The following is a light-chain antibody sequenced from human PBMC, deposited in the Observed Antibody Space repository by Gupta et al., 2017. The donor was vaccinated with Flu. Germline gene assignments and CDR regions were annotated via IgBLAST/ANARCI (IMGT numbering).Light chain of an antibody. J-gene: IGLJ2*01. CDR3: SSYAGGNLVV. Sequence: QSALTQPPSASGSPVQSVTIPCSGTSSDVGHYNYVSWYQHHPGKAPKLIIYEVKKRPSGVPDRFSGSKSGNTASLTVSRRQAEDETTYYGSSYAGGNLVVFGGGTKLTVL. CDR1: SSDVGHYNY. CDR2: EVK. V-gene: IGLV2-8*01.